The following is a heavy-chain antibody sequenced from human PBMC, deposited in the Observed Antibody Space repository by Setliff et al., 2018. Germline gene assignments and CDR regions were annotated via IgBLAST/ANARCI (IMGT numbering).Heavy chain of an antibody. J-gene: IGHJ4*02. CDR3: ARHQFVGGYYGSVTYRHFDY. V-gene: IGHV4-39*01. D-gene: IGHD3-10*01. CDR1: GDSISSRSYQ. CDR2: IYYSGTA. Sequence: SETLSLTCTVSGDSISSRSYQWGWIRQPPGKGLEWIGRIYYSGTAYCNPSLKSRVTISVDTSKNQFSLQLTSVTATDTAVYYCARHQFVGGYYGSVTYRHFDYWGQGTLVTVSS.